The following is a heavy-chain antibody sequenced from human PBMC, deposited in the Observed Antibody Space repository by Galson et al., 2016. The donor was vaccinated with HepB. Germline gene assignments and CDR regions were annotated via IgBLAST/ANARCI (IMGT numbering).Heavy chain of an antibody. V-gene: IGHV2-70*01. D-gene: IGHD3-22*01. Sequence: PALVKPTQTLTLICTFSGFSLNTSRMCVSWIRQPPGKALEWLALIDWDDDKYYRTSLKTRLTISKDTSKNQVVLTMTNMDPVDTATYYCARGTFYYDSSGYYPYWYFDLWGRGTLVTVSS. CDR3: ARGTFYYDSSGYYPYWYFDL. J-gene: IGHJ2*01. CDR2: IDWDDDK. CDR1: GFSLNTSRMC.